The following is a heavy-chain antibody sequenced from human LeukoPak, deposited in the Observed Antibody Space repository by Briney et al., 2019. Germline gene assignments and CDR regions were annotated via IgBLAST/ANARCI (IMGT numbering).Heavy chain of an antibody. D-gene: IGHD5-12*01. J-gene: IGHJ4*02. V-gene: IGHV4-34*01. CDR2: INHSGST. Sequence: SETLSLTCAVYGGSFSGYYWSWIRQPPGKGLEWIGEINHSGSTNYNPSLTSRVTISVDTSKNQLSLKLSSVTAADTAVYYCARIVTTPDYWGQGTLVTVSS. CDR1: GGSFSGYY. CDR3: ARIVTTPDY.